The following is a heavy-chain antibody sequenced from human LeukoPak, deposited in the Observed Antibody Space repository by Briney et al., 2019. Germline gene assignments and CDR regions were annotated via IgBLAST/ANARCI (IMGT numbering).Heavy chain of an antibody. D-gene: IGHD5-12*01. CDR1: GGTFSSYA. V-gene: IGHV1-18*01. CDR3: ARDKGGYSGYDP. J-gene: IGHJ5*02. CDR2: ISAYNGNT. Sequence: EASVKVSCKASGGTFSSYAISWVRQAPGQGLEWMGWISAYNGNTNYAQKLQGRVTMTTDTSTSTAYMELRSLRSDDTAVYYCARDKGGYSGYDPWGQGTLVTVSS.